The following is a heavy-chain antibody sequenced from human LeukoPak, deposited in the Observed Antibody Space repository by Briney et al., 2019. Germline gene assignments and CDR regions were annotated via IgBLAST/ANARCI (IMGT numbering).Heavy chain of an antibody. D-gene: IGHD2-2*01. Sequence: PGGSQRLSCAASGFTFSSYAMYWVRQAPGEWLEWVALAHHDGTKYYSDSVKGRFTVSRDNSKNTVYLQMSSLRAEDTAVYYCAKDTNAFSCDHWGQGTLVTVSS. CDR2: AHHDGTK. J-gene: IGHJ4*02. V-gene: IGHV3-30*02. CDR3: AKDTNAFSCDH. CDR1: GFTFSSYA.